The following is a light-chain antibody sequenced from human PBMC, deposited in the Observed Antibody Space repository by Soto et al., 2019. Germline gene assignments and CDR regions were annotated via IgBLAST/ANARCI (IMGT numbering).Light chain of an antibody. CDR2: AVT. J-gene: IGLJ1*01. V-gene: IGLV2-14*01. CDR3: FSYTSSGTYV. Sequence: QSVLTQPGSVSGSPGQSITISCTGTSSDVGGYNYVSWYQQHPGKAPKLMIYAVTDRPSGVSSRFSGSKSGNTASLTISGLKAEDETDYYCFSYTSSGTYVYGTGNKATV. CDR1: SSDVGGYNY.